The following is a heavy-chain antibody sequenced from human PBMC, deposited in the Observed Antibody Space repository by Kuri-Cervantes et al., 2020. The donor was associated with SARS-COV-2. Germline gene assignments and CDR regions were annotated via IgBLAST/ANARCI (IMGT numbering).Heavy chain of an antibody. J-gene: IGHJ5*02. V-gene: IGHV3-7*01. D-gene: IGHD1-7*01. CDR1: GFTFSSYW. CDR3: ARDPKLGLPPA. CDR2: IKQDGSEK. Sequence: GESLKISCAASGFTFSSYWVSWARQAPGKGLEWVANIKQDGSEKYYVDSVKGRFTISRDNAKNSLYLQMNSLRAEDTAVYYCARDPKLGLPPAWGQGTLVTVSS.